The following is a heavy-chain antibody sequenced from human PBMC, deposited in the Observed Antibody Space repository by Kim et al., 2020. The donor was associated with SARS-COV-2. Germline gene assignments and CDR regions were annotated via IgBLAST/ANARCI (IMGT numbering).Heavy chain of an antibody. CDR1: GGSTSSRGFY. CDR2: IYYSGST. J-gene: IGHJ5*02. CDR3: ARHGLDIIRGIFNLDWFDP. V-gene: IGHV4-39*01. Sequence: SETLSLTCTVSGGSTSSRGFYWGWIRQPPGKGLEWIASIYYSGSTYYNPSLKSRVTISVDTSKNEFSLNLSSVTAADTAVYYCARHGLDIIRGIFNLDWFDPWGQGTLVTVSS. D-gene: IGHD3-10*01.